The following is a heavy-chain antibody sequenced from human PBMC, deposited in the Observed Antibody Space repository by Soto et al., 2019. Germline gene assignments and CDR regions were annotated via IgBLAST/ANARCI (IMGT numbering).Heavy chain of an antibody. CDR1: GFPFSDYY. J-gene: IGHJ4*02. CDR3: ARRLAGGQDEFDY. V-gene: IGHV3-11*01. D-gene: IGHD6-19*01. Sequence: GGSLRLSCAASGFPFSDYYMSWIRQAPGKGLEWVSYISSSGSTIYYADTVKGRFTISRDNAKNSLYLQMNSLRAEDTAVYYCARRLAGGQDEFDYWGQGTLVTVSS. CDR2: ISSSGSTI.